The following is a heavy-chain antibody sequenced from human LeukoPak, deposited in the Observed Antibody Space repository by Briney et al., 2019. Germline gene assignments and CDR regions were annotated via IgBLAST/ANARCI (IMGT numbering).Heavy chain of an antibody. CDR3: ARSGRIFGVVGCFDY. J-gene: IGHJ4*02. D-gene: IGHD3-3*01. Sequence: SETLSLTCTVSGGSISSGGYYWSWIRQPPGKGLEWIGYIYHSGSTYYNPSLKSRVTISVDRSKNQFSLKLSSVTAADTAVYYCARSGRIFGVVGCFDYWGQGTLVTVSS. CDR2: IYHSGST. V-gene: IGHV4-30-2*01. CDR1: GGSISSGGYY.